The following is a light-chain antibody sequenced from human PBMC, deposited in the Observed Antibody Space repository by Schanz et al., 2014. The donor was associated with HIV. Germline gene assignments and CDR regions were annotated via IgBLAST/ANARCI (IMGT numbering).Light chain of an antibody. Sequence: DIQMTQSPSSLSASVGDRVTITCQARQDIGNFLNWYQQKPGRAPNLLIYDASNLQTGVPSRFSGSRSGTDFTFTISSLQPEDGGTYYCQQYDDFPITFGQGTRLEI. J-gene: IGKJ5*01. CDR2: DAS. CDR3: QQYDDFPIT. V-gene: IGKV1-33*01. CDR1: QDIGNF.